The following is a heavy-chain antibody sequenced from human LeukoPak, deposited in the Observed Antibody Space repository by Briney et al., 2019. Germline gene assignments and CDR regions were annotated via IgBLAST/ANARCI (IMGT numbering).Heavy chain of an antibody. CDR2: IYRSGST. Sequence: SETLSLTCAVSGYSISSGYCWGWIRQSPGKGLEWIGSIYRSGSTYYNPSLKSRVTISLDTSKNQYSLKLTSVTAADTAVYYCASTTVRSGYWGQGTLVTVSS. CDR3: ASTTVRSGY. V-gene: IGHV4-38-2*01. J-gene: IGHJ4*02. CDR1: GYSISSGYC. D-gene: IGHD4-17*01.